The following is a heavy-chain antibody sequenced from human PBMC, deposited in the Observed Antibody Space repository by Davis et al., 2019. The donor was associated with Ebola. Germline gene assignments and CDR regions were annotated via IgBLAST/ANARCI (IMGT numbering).Heavy chain of an antibody. D-gene: IGHD1-26*01. CDR3: VRVEGGILGADDGLFFVL. V-gene: IGHV1-69*10. CDR2: IIPILGVT. J-gene: IGHJ4*02. Sequence: SVKVSCKASGSSFKTFDFTWVRQAPGQGLEWVGGIIPILGVTNYAPKFGGRATITADTSSTTVFLELTSLTFADSAVYFCVRVEGGILGADDGLFFVLWGQGTRLTVSS. CDR1: GSSFKTFD.